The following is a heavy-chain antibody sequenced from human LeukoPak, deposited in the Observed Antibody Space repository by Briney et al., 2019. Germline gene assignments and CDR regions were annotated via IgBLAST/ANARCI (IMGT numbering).Heavy chain of an antibody. CDR3: SRRFDC. CDR2: IDGSGDTI. Sequence: GGSLRLSCAASGFTFSDYSMNWVRQAPGKGLEWVSYIDGSGDTIYYAHSVKGRFTISRDNAKNSLDLQMNSLRDEDTAGYYCSRRFDCWGQGTLVTVSS. V-gene: IGHV3-48*02. J-gene: IGHJ4*02. CDR1: GFTFSDYS.